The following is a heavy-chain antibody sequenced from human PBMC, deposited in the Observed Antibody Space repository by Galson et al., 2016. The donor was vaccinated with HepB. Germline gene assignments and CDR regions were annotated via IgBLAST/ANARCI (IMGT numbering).Heavy chain of an antibody. CDR1: GGSIDYYY. CDR3: ARGHPRGRYDYTSGNYNNVVFDV. D-gene: IGHD3-10*01. CDR2: ITHTGST. Sequence: ETLSLTCAVAGGSIDYYYWSWIRQPPGKGPEWMGEITHTGSTTHNPSRKSRVAMSLDTSKNHLSLKLNFVTAADTAVYYCARGHPRGRYDYTSGNYNNVVFDVWGQGTLVTVSA. J-gene: IGHJ5*02. V-gene: IGHV4-34*01.